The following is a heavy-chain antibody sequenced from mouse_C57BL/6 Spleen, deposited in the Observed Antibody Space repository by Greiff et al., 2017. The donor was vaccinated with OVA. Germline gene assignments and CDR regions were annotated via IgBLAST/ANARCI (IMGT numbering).Heavy chain of an antibody. Sequence: VQLQESGAELARPGASVKLSCKASGYTFTSYGISWVKQRTGQGLEWIGEIYPRSGNTYYNEKFKGKATLTADKSSSTAYMELRSLTSEDSAVYFCASLYDGYGGGYWGQGTTLTVSS. V-gene: IGHV1-81*01. CDR3: ASLYDGYGGGY. CDR1: GYTFTSYG. J-gene: IGHJ2*01. CDR2: IYPRSGNT. D-gene: IGHD2-3*01.